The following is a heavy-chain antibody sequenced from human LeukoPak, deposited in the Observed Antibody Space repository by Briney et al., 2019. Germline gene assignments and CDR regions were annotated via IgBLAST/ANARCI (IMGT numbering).Heavy chain of an antibody. J-gene: IGHJ4*02. CDR2: INPSGGST. V-gene: IGHV1-46*01. CDR1: GYTFTSYY. D-gene: IGHD4-17*01. CDR3: ARVPLSYGDYDTGDC. Sequence: GASVKVSCKASGYTFTSYYMHWVRQAPGQGLEWMGIINPSGGSTSYAQKFQGRVTMTRDTSTSTVYMELSSLRSEDTAVYYCARVPLSYGDYDTGDCWGQGALVTVSS.